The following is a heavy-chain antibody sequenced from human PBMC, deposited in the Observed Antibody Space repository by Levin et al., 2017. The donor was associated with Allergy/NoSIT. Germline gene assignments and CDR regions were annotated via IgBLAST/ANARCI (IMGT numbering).Heavy chain of an antibody. Sequence: SQTLSLTCTVSGGSISSGDYYWSWIRQPPGKGLEWIGYIYYSGSTYYNPSLKSRVTISVDTSKNQFSLKLSSVTAADTAVYYCARVDIVVVPGYYYYYMDVWGKGTTVTVSS. CDR1: GGSISSGDYY. D-gene: IGHD2-2*03. J-gene: IGHJ6*03. CDR3: ARVDIVVVPGYYYYYMDV. V-gene: IGHV4-30-4*01. CDR2: IYYSGST.